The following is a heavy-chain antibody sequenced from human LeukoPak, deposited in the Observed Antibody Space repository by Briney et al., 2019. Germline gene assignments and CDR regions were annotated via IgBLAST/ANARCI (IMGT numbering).Heavy chain of an antibody. J-gene: IGHJ6*03. Sequence: GSLRLSCAASGLTVSSDYMSWVRQAPGKGLEWIGSIYYSGSTYYNPSLKSRVTISVDTSKNQFSLKLSSVTAADTAVYYCASQHYYYYYMDVWGKGTTVTVSS. CDR3: ASQHYYYYYMDV. V-gene: IGHV4-59*05. CDR1: GLTVSSDY. CDR2: IYYSGST.